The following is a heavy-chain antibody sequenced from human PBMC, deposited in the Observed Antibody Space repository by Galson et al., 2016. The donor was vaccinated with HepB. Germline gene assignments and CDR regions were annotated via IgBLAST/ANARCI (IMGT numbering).Heavy chain of an antibody. CDR3: ARELGHSFYFDY. J-gene: IGHJ4*02. V-gene: IGHV1-46*02. CDR1: GCTFNTYN. CDR2: IKPSGGNT. D-gene: IGHD3-16*02. Sequence: SVKVSCKASGCTFNTYNMHWVRQAPGQGLEWMGIIKPSGGNTIYAQKFQDRITMTRDTSTSTVYMELISLRSEDTAVYYCARELGHSFYFDYWGQGTLLTVSS.